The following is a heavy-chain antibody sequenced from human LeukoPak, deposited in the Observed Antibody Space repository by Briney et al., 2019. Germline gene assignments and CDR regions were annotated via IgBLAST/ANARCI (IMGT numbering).Heavy chain of an antibody. V-gene: IGHV1-18*01. Sequence: ASVKVSCKASGYTFTSYGISWVRQAPGQALEWMGGISAYNGNTKYAQKLQGSVTMTTDTSPSTAYMELRSMRSDDTAVYYCARDNDYYDSSGYYYWVAEGSYYFDFWGQGPGVTVSS. J-gene: IGHJ4*02. CDR1: GYTFTSYG. D-gene: IGHD3-22*01. CDR2: ISAYNGNT. CDR3: ARDNDYYDSSGYYYWVAEGSYYFDF.